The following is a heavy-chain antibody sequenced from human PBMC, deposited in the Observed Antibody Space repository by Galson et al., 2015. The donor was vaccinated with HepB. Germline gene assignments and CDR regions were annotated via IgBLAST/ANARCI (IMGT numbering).Heavy chain of an antibody. Sequence: SVKVSCKASGYTFTSYAMYWVRQAPGQRLEWMGWINAGNGNTKYSQKFQGRVTITRDTSASTAYMELSSLRSEDTAVYYCARDLDPVLWSSYYYMDVWGKGTTVTVSS. V-gene: IGHV1-3*01. CDR2: INAGNGNT. J-gene: IGHJ6*03. CDR1: GYTFTSYA. CDR3: ARDLDPVLWSSYYYMDV. D-gene: IGHD3-10*01.